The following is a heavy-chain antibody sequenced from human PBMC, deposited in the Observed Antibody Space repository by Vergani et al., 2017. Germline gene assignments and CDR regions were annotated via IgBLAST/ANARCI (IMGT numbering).Heavy chain of an antibody. CDR3: AREVRQLVSWFDCFDP. Sequence: QVQLQESGPGLVKPSQTLSLTCTVSGGSIISGGYYWSWIRQPPGKGLEWIGYIYYSGSTYYNQALKSRVTISVDTSKNQFSLKLSSVTAADTAVYYCAREVRQLVSWFDCFDPWGQGTLVTVSS. D-gene: IGHD6-6*01. CDR1: GGSIISGGYY. V-gene: IGHV4-31*03. CDR2: IYYSGST. J-gene: IGHJ5*02.